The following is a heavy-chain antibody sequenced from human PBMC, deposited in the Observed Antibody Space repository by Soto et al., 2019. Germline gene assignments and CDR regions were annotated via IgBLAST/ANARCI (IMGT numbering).Heavy chain of an antibody. V-gene: IGHV1-69*13. D-gene: IGHD4-17*01. CDR2: IIPIFGTA. J-gene: IGHJ6*02. CDR3: AREPTVTTEYYYYYGMDV. Sequence: GASVKVSCKASGGTFSSYAISWVRQAPGQGLEWMGGIIPIFGTANYAQKFQGRVTITADESTSTAYMELSSLRSEDTAVYYCAREPTVTTEYYYYYGMDVWGQGTTVTVSS. CDR1: GGTFSSYA.